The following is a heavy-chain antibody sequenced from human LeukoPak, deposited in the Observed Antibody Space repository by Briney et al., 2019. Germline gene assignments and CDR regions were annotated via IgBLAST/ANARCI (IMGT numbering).Heavy chain of an antibody. J-gene: IGHJ3*02. CDR1: GGSISSGGYY. Sequence: KASQTLSLTCTVSGGSISSGGYYWSWIRQHPGKGLEWIGYIYYSVSTYYNPSLKSRVTISVDTSKNQFSLKLISVTAADTALYYCVREDYYDSNGYASRRGAFDIWGQGTMVTVSS. D-gene: IGHD3-22*01. CDR3: VREDYYDSNGYASRRGAFDI. V-gene: IGHV4-30-4*08. CDR2: IYYSVST.